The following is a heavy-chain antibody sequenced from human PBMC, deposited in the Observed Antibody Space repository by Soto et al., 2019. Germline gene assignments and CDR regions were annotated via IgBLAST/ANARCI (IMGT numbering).Heavy chain of an antibody. Sequence: QVQLVESGGGVVQPGRSLRLSCAASGFSFKKYGMHWVRQAPGKGLEWVAIIWHDGRHENYADSVKGRFSISRDNSRSALYLQMNSLRVEDTAVYYCAKEGTEGSCSGGSCYRWFDPWGQGILVTVSS. D-gene: IGHD2-15*01. J-gene: IGHJ5*02. CDR2: IWHDGRHE. V-gene: IGHV3-33*06. CDR1: GFSFKKYG. CDR3: AKEGTEGSCSGGSCYRWFDP.